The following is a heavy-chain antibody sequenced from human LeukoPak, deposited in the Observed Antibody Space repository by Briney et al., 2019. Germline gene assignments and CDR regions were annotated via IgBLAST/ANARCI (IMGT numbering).Heavy chain of an antibody. CDR3: ARCRRDGYNFDF. D-gene: IGHD5-24*01. CDR1: GFIFTNYS. Sequence: PGGSLRLSCAASGFIFTNYSMAWVRPAPGKGLEWVGNIKEDVGDKHYVHSVKGRFTTSRDNAKNSLSLQMNSLRAEDTAVYYCARCRRDGYNFDFWGQGTLVTVSS. V-gene: IGHV3-7*04. J-gene: IGHJ4*02. CDR2: IKEDVGDK.